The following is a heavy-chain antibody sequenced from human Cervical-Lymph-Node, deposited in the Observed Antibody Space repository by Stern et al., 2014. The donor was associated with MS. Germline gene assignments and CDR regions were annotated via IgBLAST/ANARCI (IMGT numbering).Heavy chain of an antibody. Sequence: VQLEESGGGVVQPGNSLRLSCAASGFAFSSYVMHWVRQAPGKGPEWVSLIYYDGSKKFYSDSVKGRFNISRDNSKNMVYLHLNSLRVEDTAVYYCAISSVTVGAPSSWGQGTLVIVSS. J-gene: IGHJ4*02. CDR1: GFAFSSYV. D-gene: IGHD2/OR15-2a*01. CDR2: IYYDGSKK. V-gene: IGHV3-33*01. CDR3: AISSVTVGAPSS.